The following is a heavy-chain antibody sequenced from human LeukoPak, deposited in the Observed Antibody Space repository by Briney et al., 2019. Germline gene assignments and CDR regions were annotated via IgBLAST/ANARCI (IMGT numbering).Heavy chain of an antibody. J-gene: IGHJ4*02. V-gene: IGHV4-61*02. CDR1: GGSISSGSYY. D-gene: IGHD1-26*01. Sequence: SETPCLTCTVSGGSISSGSYYWSWIRQPAGKGLEWIGRIYTSGSTNYNPSLKSRVTISVDKSKNQFSLKLSSVTAADTAVYYCARDSGSYCTYFDYWGQGTLVTVSS. CDR3: ARDSGSYCTYFDY. CDR2: IYTSGST.